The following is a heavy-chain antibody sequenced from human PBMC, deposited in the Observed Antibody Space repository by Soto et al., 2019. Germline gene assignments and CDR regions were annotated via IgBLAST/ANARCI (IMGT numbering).Heavy chain of an antibody. J-gene: IGHJ4*02. CDR3: ARVFGFLEFPPYYFDY. CDR1: GGSISSYY. CDR2: IYYSGST. V-gene: IGHV4-59*01. D-gene: IGHD3-3*01. Sequence: SETLSLTCTVSGGSISSYYWSWIRQPPGKGLEWIGYIYYSGSTNYNPSLKSRVTISVDTSKNQFSLKLSSVTAADTAVYYCARVFGFLEFPPYYFDYWGQGTLVTVSS.